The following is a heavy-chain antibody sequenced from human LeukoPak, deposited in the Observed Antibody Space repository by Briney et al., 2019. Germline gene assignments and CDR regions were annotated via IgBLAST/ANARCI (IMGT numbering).Heavy chain of an antibody. D-gene: IGHD3-16*01. Sequence: GGSLRLSCAASGFAFSSYAMSWVRQAPGKGLEWVSAISGSGGSTYYADSVRGRFTISRDNSKNTLYLQMNSLRAEDTAVYYCAKVGGIWGGLDYWGQGTLVTVSS. CDR2: ISGSGGST. CDR1: GFAFSSYA. J-gene: IGHJ4*02. V-gene: IGHV3-23*01. CDR3: AKVGGIWGGLDY.